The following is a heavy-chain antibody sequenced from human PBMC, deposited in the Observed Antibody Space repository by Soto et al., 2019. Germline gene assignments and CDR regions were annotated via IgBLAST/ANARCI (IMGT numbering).Heavy chain of an antibody. J-gene: IGHJ5*02. CDR1: GGSISSGGYY. CDR3: ARGQREQQLVVNSWFDP. Sequence: KPSETLSLTCTVSGGSISSGGYYWSWIRQHPGKGLEWIGYIYYSGSTYYNPSLKSRVTISVDTSKNQFSLKLSSVTAADTAVYYCARGQREQQLVVNSWFDPWGQGTLVTVSS. CDR2: IYYSGST. D-gene: IGHD6-13*01. V-gene: IGHV4-31*03.